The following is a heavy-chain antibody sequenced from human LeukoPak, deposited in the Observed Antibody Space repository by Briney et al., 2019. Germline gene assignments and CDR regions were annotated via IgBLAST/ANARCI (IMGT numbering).Heavy chain of an antibody. D-gene: IGHD6-25*01. CDR1: GYTFTDYT. V-gene: IGHV1-3*01. CDR3: ARVGAAAGPYYFDY. J-gene: IGHJ4*02. CDR2: INAGNDNT. Sequence: ASVKVSCKASGYTFTDYTIHWVRQAPGQGLEWMGLINAGNDNTQYSQKFQGRVTIISDTSASTVYMELSSLRFEDTAVYYCARVGAAAGPYYFDYWGQGTLVTVSS.